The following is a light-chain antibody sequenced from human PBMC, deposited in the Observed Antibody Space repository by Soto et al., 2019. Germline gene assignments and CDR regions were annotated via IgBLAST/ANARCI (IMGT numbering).Light chain of an antibody. CDR3: QSYDRSLSGSRV. CDR1: SSNIGAGYD. V-gene: IGLV1-40*01. CDR2: DNS. J-gene: IGLJ1*01. Sequence: SVLTQPPSVSGAPGQRVTISCTGSSSNIGAGYDVHWYQQLPGTAPKLLIYDNSNRPSGVPDRFSGSKSGTSASLAITGLQAEDGADYYCQSYDRSLSGSRVFGTGTKVPVL.